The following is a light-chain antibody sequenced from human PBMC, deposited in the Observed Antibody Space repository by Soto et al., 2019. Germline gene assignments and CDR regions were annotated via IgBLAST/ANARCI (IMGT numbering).Light chain of an antibody. CDR3: QQYGSSPGT. CDR1: QSVSSSY. V-gene: IGKV3-20*01. J-gene: IGKJ1*01. Sequence: EIVLTQSPGTLSLSPGERATLSCRASQSVSSSYLAWYQQKPGQAPRLLIYGASSRATGIPDRFSGSGSGNDFPLTISRLEHEDFAVYYCQQYGSSPGTFGQGTKVEIK. CDR2: GAS.